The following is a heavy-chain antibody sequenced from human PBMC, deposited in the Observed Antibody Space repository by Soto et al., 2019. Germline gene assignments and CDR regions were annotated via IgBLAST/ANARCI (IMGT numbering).Heavy chain of an antibody. D-gene: IGHD6-19*01. CDR3: AKSAVAGSESDY. V-gene: IGHV3-30-3*02. Sequence: PGGSLRLSCAASGFTFSSYALHWVRQAPGKGLEWVAVISFDRNNKYYADSVKGRFTISRDNSKNTLYLQMNSLRAEDTDVYYCAKSAVAGSESDYGGQGTLVTVSS. J-gene: IGHJ4*02. CDR1: GFTFSSYA. CDR2: ISFDRNNK.